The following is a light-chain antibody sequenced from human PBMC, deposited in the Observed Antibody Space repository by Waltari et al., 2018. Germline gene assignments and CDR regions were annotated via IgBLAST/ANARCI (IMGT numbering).Light chain of an antibody. CDR1: SSDVGGYNY. J-gene: IGLJ2*01. V-gene: IGLV2-14*03. Sequence: QSALTQPASVSGSPGQSLTISCTGTSSDVGGYNYVSWYQQHPGKAPKLMIYDVSNRPSGVSNRFSGSKSGNTASLTISGLQAEDEADYYCSSYTSSSLVFGGGTKLTVL. CDR2: DVS. CDR3: SSYTSSSLV.